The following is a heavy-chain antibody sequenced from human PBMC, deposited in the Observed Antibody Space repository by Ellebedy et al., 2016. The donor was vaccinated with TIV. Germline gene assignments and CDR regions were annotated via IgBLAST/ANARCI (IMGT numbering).Heavy chain of an antibody. Sequence: LRLXCFVSGCSISSGDYYWSWIRQPPGKGLEWIGSIYYSVSTSYNPSLKSRLSISIDTSKNQFSLNLSSVTAADTAVYYCARDNGIIGVTNEDNWFDPWGQGTLVTVSS. V-gene: IGHV4-30-4*01. CDR1: GCSISSGDYY. J-gene: IGHJ5*02. D-gene: IGHD2-21*02. CDR3: ARDNGIIGVTNEDNWFDP. CDR2: IYYSVST.